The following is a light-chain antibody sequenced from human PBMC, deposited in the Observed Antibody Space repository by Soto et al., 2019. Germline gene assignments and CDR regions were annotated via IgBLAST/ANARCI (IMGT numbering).Light chain of an antibody. V-gene: IGKV3-11*01. CDR2: DAS. Sequence: EIVLTQSPATLSLSPGERATLSCRASQNVFTYLAWYQQKPGQAPRLLIYDASNRATGIPARFSGSGSGTDFTLTISRLEPEDFAVYYCQQCGSSSTFGQGTRLEIK. CDR1: QNVFTY. CDR3: QQCGSSST. J-gene: IGKJ5*01.